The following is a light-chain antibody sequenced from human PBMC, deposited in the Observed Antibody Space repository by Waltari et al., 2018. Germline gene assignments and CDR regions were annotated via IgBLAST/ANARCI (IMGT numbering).Light chain of an antibody. CDR1: SSDLGRFDL. V-gene: IGLV2-23*01. CDR3: CSYAGSSSWV. Sequence: QSALTQPASVSASPGQSITISCTGTSSDLGRFDLVSWFQQHPAEAPRLIIYEASKRPSGVSNRFSGSKSGTTASLTISGLQAEDEADYYCCSYAGSSSWVFGGGTKLTVL. CDR2: EAS. J-gene: IGLJ3*02.